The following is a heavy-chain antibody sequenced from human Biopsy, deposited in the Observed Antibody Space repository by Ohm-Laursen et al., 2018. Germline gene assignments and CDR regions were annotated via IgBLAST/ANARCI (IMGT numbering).Heavy chain of an antibody. CDR3: ARTPGKAVAGRFLDL. J-gene: IGHJ2*01. V-gene: IGHV4-4*07. Sequence: GTLSLTCSVSGGSTNDYFWSWIRQPAGETLEWIGRIYSSGGSSYNPSLKSRISMSMDTSNNQFSLTLTSVTAAGTAVYYCARTPGKAVAGRFLDLWGRGTLVTVSS. CDR1: GGSTNDYF. D-gene: IGHD6-19*01. CDR2: IYSSGGS.